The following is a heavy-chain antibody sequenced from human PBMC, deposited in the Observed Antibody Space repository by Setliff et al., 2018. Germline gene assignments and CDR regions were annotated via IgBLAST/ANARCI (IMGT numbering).Heavy chain of an antibody. CDR2: ISSYNDIT. CDR3: AGVDVLTASPF. J-gene: IGHJ4*02. Sequence: ASVKVSCKASGYILNSYGISWVRQAPGQGLEWMGWISSYNDITNYAQSFQGRVTMTTDTSKSAAYMDLSRLTSDDTATYYCAGVDVLTASPFWGQGTLVTVSS. CDR1: GYILNSYG. V-gene: IGHV1-18*01. D-gene: IGHD3-9*01.